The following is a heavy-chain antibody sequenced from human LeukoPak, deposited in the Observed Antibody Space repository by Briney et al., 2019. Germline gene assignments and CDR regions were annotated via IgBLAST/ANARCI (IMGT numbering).Heavy chain of an antibody. CDR3: ARDRTMVRGVNHFHY. J-gene: IGHJ4*02. CDR2: INHSGST. CDR1: GGSFSGYY. Sequence: SETLSLTCAVYGGSFSGYYWSWIRQPPGKGLEWIGEINHSGSTNYNPSLKSRVTISVDTSKNQFSLKLSSVTAADTAVSYCARDRTMVRGVNHFHYGGQGTLVSVSS. V-gene: IGHV4-34*01. D-gene: IGHD3-10*01.